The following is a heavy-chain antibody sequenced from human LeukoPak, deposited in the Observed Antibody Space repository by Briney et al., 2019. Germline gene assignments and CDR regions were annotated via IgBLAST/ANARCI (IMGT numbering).Heavy chain of an antibody. D-gene: IGHD2-8*01. CDR1: GGTFSSYA. Sequence: GASVKVSCKASGGTFSSYAISGVRQAPGQGLEWMGGIIPIFGTANYAQKFQGRVTMTRDTSTSTVYMELSSLRSEDTAVYYCARQRGGQYEDAFDIWGQGTVVTVSS. CDR3: ARQRGGQYEDAFDI. V-gene: IGHV1-69*05. CDR2: IIPIFGTA. J-gene: IGHJ3*02.